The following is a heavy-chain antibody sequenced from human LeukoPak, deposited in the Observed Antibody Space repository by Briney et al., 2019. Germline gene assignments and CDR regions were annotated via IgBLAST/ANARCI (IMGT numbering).Heavy chain of an antibody. V-gene: IGHV3-30*03. CDR3: AREISDSYASFHFDY. CDR2: ISYDGTNK. D-gene: IGHD5-18*01. J-gene: IGHJ4*02. CDR1: GLTFSSYG. Sequence: GGSLRLSCAASGLTFSSYGMHWVRQAPGKGLEWVAVISYDGTNKYYADSVKGRFTISRDNSKNTLYLQMNSLRAEDTAVYYCAREISDSYASFHFDYWGQGTLVTVSS.